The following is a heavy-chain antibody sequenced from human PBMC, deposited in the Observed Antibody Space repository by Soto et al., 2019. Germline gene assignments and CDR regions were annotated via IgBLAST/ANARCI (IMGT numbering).Heavy chain of an antibody. D-gene: IGHD3-3*01. CDR3: ARHLADFWSGYATGYYYGMDV. CDR1: GGSISSSSYY. J-gene: IGHJ6*02. V-gene: IGHV4-39*01. CDR2: IYYSGST. Sequence: QLQLQESGPGLVKPSETLSLTCTVSGGSISSSSYYWGWIRQPPGKGLEWIGSIYYSGSTYYTPSLKSRVTISADKSKNQFSRKLSSVTAADTAVYYCARHLADFWSGYATGYYYGMDVWGQGTTVTVSS.